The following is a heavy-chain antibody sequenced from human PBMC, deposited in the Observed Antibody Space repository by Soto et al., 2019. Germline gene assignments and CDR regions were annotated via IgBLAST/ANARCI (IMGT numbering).Heavy chain of an antibody. Sequence: GSLKISCKGSGYSFTSYWISWVRQMPGKGLEWMGRIDPSDSYTNYSPSFQGHVTISADKSISTAYLQWSSLKASDTAMYYCARHQAVTTQDYYYYGMDVWGQGTTVTVSS. CDR1: GYSFTSYW. D-gene: IGHD4-17*01. J-gene: IGHJ6*02. V-gene: IGHV5-10-1*01. CDR3: ARHQAVTTQDYYYYGMDV. CDR2: IDPSDSYT.